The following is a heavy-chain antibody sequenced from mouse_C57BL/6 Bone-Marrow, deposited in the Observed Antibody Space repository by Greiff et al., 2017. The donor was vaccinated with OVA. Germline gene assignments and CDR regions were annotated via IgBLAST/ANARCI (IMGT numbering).Heavy chain of an antibody. Sequence: EVQLVESGPGLVKPSQSLSLTCSVTGYSITSGYYWNWIRQFPGNKLEWMGYISYDGSNNYNPSLKNRISITRDTSKNQFFLKLNSVTTEDTATYYCARDLYYGSTLDYWGQGTTLTVSS. CDR3: ARDLYYGSTLDY. V-gene: IGHV3-6*01. J-gene: IGHJ2*01. CDR2: ISYDGSN. D-gene: IGHD1-1*01. CDR1: GYSITSGYY.